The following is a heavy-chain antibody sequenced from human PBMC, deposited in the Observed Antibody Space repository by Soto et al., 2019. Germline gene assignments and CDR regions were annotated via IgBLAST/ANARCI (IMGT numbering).Heavy chain of an antibody. V-gene: IGHV3-48*01. J-gene: IGHJ4*02. CDR3: ARAYYGSGSYAYYFDY. D-gene: IGHD3-10*01. Sequence: GGSLRLSCAASGFTFSSYSMNWVRQAPGKGLEWVSYISSSSSTIYYADSVKGRFTISRDNAKNSLYLQMNSLRAEDTAVYYCARAYYGSGSYAYYFDYWGQGTLVTVSS. CDR2: ISSSSSTI. CDR1: GFTFSSYS.